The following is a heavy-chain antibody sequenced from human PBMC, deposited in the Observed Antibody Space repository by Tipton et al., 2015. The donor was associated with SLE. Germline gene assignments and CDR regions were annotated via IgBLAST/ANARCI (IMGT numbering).Heavy chain of an antibody. J-gene: IGHJ3*02. CDR1: GYTFTSYG. Sequence: QSGAEVKKPGASVKVSCKASGYTFTSYGISWVRQAPGQGLEWMGWISAYNGNTNYAQKLQGIVTMTTDTSTSTAYMELRSLRSDDTAVYYCAGGYCSSTSCYTGDAFDIWGQGTMVSVSS. CDR2: ISAYNGNT. CDR3: AGGYCSSTSCYTGDAFDI. D-gene: IGHD2-2*02. V-gene: IGHV1-18*01.